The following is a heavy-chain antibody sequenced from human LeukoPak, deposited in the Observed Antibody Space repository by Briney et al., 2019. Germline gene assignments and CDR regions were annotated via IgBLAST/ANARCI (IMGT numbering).Heavy chain of an antibody. CDR2: ISGSGGST. J-gene: IGHJ4*02. D-gene: IGHD3-10*01. CDR3: AAWFGELLPGDFDY. Sequence: GGSLRLSCAASGFTVSSNYMSWVRQAPGKGLEWVSAISGSGGSTYYADSVKGRFTISRDNSKNTLYLQMNSLRAEDTAVYYCAAWFGELLPGDFDYWGQGTLVTVSS. V-gene: IGHV3-23*01. CDR1: GFTVSSNY.